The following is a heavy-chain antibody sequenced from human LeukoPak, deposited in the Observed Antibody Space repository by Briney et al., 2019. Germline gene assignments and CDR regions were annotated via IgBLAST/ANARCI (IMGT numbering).Heavy chain of an antibody. V-gene: IGHV3-21*01. CDR3: ARSSSPNWFDP. CDR2: ISSSSSYI. D-gene: IGHD6-13*01. CDR1: GFTFGSYS. J-gene: IGHJ5*02. Sequence: GGSLRLSCAASGFTFGSYSMNWVRQAPGKGLEWVSSISSSSSYIYYADSVKGRFTISRDNAKNSLYLQMNSLRAEDTAVYYCARSSSPNWFDPWGQGTLVTVSS.